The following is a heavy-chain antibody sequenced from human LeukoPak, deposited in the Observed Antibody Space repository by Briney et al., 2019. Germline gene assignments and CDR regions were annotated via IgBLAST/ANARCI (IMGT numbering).Heavy chain of an antibody. Sequence: GGSLRLSCAASGFTFSSYAMSWVRQAPGKGLEWVSAISGSGGSTYYADSVKGRFTISRDNSKNTLYLQMNSLRAEDTAVYYCAKISPRWTHRRRHSSGWYFDYWGQGTLVTVSS. J-gene: IGHJ4*02. CDR1: GFTFSSYA. D-gene: IGHD6-19*01. V-gene: IGHV3-23*01. CDR2: ISGSGGST. CDR3: AKISPRWTHRRRHSSGWYFDY.